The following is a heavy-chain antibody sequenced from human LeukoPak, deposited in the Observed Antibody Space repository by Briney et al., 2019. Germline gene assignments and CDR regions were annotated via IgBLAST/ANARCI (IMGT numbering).Heavy chain of an antibody. D-gene: IGHD1-1*01. CDR1: GFTVSSNY. J-gene: IGHJ6*03. CDR3: ARLEKNSYYYMDV. Sequence: PGGSLRLSCAVSGFTVSSNYMGWVRQTPGTGLEWVSVFYVSGATYYAESVKGRFTISRDTYENTLLLQMNTLRVEDTAVYYCARLEKNSYYYMDVWGKGTTVTVSS. CDR2: FYVSGAT. V-gene: IGHV3-53*01.